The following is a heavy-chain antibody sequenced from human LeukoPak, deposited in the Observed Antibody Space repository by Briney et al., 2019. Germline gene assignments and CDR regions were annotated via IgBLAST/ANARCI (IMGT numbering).Heavy chain of an antibody. D-gene: IGHD2-21*01. CDR3: ARDRSIVIPPARGLDY. J-gene: IGHJ4*02. CDR1: GFTFSDYE. V-gene: IGHV3-48*03. CDR2: ISSSGSTI. Sequence: GGSLRLSCAASGFTFSDYEMNWVRQAPGKRLEWVSYISSSGSTIYYADSVKGRFTIARDNAKNSLYLQMNSLRAEDTAVYYCARDRSIVIPPARGLDYWGQGTLVTVSS.